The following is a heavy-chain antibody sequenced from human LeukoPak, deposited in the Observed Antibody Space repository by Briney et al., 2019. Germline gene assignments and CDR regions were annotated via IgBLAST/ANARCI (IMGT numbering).Heavy chain of an antibody. D-gene: IGHD3-3*01. V-gene: IGHV4-34*01. CDR2: INHSGST. CDR1: GGSFSGYY. J-gene: IGHJ4*02. Sequence: SETLSLTCAVYGGSFSGYYWSWIRQPPGKGLEWIGEINHSGSTNYNPSLKSRVTISVDTSKNQFSLKLGSVTAADTAVYYCARESPLDDYWGQGTLVTVSS. CDR3: ARESPLDDY.